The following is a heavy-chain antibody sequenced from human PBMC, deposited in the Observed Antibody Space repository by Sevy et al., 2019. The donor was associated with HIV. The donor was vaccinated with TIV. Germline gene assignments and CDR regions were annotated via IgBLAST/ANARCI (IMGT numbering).Heavy chain of an antibody. V-gene: IGHV3-30-3*01. CDR1: GFTFSSYA. J-gene: IGHJ3*02. CDR3: ARDRPFNDAFDI. CDR2: ISYDGSNK. Sequence: GGSLRLSCAASGFTFSSYAMHWVRQAPGKGLEWVAVISYDGSNKYYADSVKGRFTISRYNSKNTLYLQMNSLRAEDTAVYYCARDRPFNDAFDIWGQGTMVTVSS.